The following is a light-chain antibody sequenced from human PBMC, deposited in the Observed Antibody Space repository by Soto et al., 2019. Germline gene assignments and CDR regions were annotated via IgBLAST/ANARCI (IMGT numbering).Light chain of an antibody. V-gene: IGKV1-5*03. Sequence: DLQMTQSPSTLSASVGDRVAITCRASDNIDTWVAWYQKKPGEAPKLLIYETSSLESGVPSRFGGSGSGTEFNLTISRLQTDDFAIYYCQQYNSYSWTFGQGTKVDIK. CDR3: QQYNSYSWT. CDR1: DNIDTW. CDR2: ETS. J-gene: IGKJ1*01.